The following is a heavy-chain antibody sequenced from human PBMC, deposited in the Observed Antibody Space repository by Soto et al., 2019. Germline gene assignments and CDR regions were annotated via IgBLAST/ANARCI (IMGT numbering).Heavy chain of an antibody. CDR3: AQRLYGDYDD. Sequence: QAQLVQSGAEVKEPGASVKVSCKASGYSFTTSGITWVRQAPGQGLEWMGWLSTYNGNTNYAQKLQDRVTLTTDTSTSTAYTELRSLRADVTAVYYWAQRLYGDYDDWGQGTLVTVSS. V-gene: IGHV1-18*01. CDR2: LSTYNGNT. CDR1: GYSFTTSG. D-gene: IGHD4-17*01. J-gene: IGHJ4*02.